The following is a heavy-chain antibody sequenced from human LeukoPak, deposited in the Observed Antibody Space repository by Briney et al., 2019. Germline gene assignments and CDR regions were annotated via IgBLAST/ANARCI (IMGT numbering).Heavy chain of an antibody. J-gene: IGHJ4*02. D-gene: IGHD3-3*01. Sequence: PSETLSLTCTVSRYSISSGYFWGWIRQPPGKGLEWIGEINHSGSTNYNPSLKSRVTISVDTSKNQFSLKLSSVTAAGTAVYYCARVGYYWSNDYWGQGTLVTVSS. CDR3: ARVGYYWSNDY. V-gene: IGHV4-38-2*02. CDR2: INHSGST. CDR1: RYSISSGYF.